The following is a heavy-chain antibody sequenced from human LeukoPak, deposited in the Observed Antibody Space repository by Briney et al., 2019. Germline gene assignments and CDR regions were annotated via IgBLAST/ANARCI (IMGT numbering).Heavy chain of an antibody. J-gene: IGHJ6*02. CDR2: IHYSGST. Sequence: SETLSLTCTVSGGSISSYYWSWIRQPPGKGLEWIGYIHYSGSTNYNPSLKSRVTISVDTSKNQFSLKLSSVTAADTAVYYCALNSSPWAGMDVWGQGTTVTVSS. V-gene: IGHV4-59*08. D-gene: IGHD4-23*01. CDR1: GGSISSYY. CDR3: ALNSSPWAGMDV.